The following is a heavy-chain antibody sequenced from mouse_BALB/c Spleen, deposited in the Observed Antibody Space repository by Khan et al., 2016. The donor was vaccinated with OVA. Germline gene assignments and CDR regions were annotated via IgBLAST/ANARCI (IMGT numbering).Heavy chain of an antibody. CDR3: ARRGSRYFDV. Sequence: VQLQQSGPELVKPGASMKISCKASGYSFTGYTMNWVKQSHGKNLDWIGLINPYNGGTAYNQKFKGKATLTVDMSSSTAYMELLSLTSDDSAVYYCARRGSRYFDVWGAGTTVTVSS. CDR2: INPYNGGT. V-gene: IGHV1-31*01. J-gene: IGHJ1*01. CDR1: GYSFTGYT.